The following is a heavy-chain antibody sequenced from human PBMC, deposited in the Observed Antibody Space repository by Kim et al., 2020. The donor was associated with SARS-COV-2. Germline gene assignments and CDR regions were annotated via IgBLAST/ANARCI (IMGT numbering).Heavy chain of an antibody. D-gene: IGHD6-6*01. J-gene: IGHJ4*02. CDR1: GYTFTSYD. Sequence: ASVKVSCKASGYTFTSYDINWVRQATGQGLEWMGWMNPNSGNTGYAQKFQGRVTMTRNTSISTAYMELSSLRSEDTAVYYCARSPALKRITSLAAQPDYWGQGTLVTVSS. V-gene: IGHV1-8*01. CDR2: MNPNSGNT. CDR3: ARSPALKRITSLAAQPDY.